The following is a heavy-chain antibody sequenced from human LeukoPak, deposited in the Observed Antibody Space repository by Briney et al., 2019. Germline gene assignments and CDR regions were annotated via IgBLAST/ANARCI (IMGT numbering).Heavy chain of an antibody. CDR2: ISSSGTTI. CDR1: GFTFSSYE. Sequence: GGSLRLSCAASGFTFSSYEMNWVRQAPGKGLEWVSYISSSGTTIYYADSVKGRFTISRDNAKNSLYLQMNSLRAEDTAVYYCARRYCSSTSCLIDYWGQGTLITVSS. V-gene: IGHV3-48*03. CDR3: ARRYCSSTSCLIDY. J-gene: IGHJ4*02. D-gene: IGHD2-2*01.